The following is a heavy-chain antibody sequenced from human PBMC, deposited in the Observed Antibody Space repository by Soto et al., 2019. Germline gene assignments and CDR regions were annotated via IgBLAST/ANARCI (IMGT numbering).Heavy chain of an antibody. CDR3: AISGGYDNTSPFDY. J-gene: IGHJ4*02. CDR2: ISGSGNT. Sequence: RGSLRLSCAASGFTFSSYAMSWVRQVPGKGLEWVSGISGSGNTYYADSVKGRFTISRDNSKNTLYLQMISLRTENTAVYHCAISGGYDNTSPFDYWGQGTQVTVSS. V-gene: IGHV3-23*01. D-gene: IGHD3-22*01. CDR1: GFTFSSYA.